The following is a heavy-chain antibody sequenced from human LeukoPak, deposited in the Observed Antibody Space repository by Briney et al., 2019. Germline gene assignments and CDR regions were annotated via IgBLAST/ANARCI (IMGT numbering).Heavy chain of an antibody. J-gene: IGHJ4*02. D-gene: IGHD1-26*01. CDR2: INPNSGGT. CDR3: ARDTAGGGATDY. V-gene: IGHV1-2*02. Sequence: ASVKVSCKASGYTFTGYYMHWVRQAPGQGLEWMGWINPNSGGTNYAQKFQGRVTMTRDTSISTAYMELSRLRSDDTAVYYCARDTAGGGATDYWGQGTLVTVSS. CDR1: GYTFTGYY.